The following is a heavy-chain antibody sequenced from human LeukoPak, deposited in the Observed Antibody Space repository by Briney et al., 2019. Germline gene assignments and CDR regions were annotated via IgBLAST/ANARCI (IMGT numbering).Heavy chain of an antibody. CDR3: ARRLTIFGVVIIGSYFHY. Sequence: SETLLLTCAVYGGSFSGYYWSWIRQPPGKVLEWIGEKHHSGSTNYNPSLKSRVTISVDTSKNPFALKLSSVSAADTAVYYCARRLTIFGVVIIGSYFHYWGQGTLVTVSS. J-gene: IGHJ4*02. CDR1: GGSFSGYY. V-gene: IGHV4-34*01. D-gene: IGHD3-3*01. CDR2: KHHSGST.